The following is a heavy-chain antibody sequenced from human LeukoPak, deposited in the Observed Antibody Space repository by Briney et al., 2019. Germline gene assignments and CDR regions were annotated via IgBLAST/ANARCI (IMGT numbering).Heavy chain of an antibody. J-gene: IGHJ6*02. V-gene: IGHV3-33*08. CDR3: ARTPLSVEDDYYYGMDV. CDR1: GFTFSSYG. D-gene: IGHD5-24*01. CDR2: IWYDGSNK. Sequence: GGSLRLSCAASGFTFSSYGMHWVRQAPGKGLEWVAVIWYDGSNKYYADSVKGRFTISRDNSKNTLYLQMNSLRAEDTAVYYCARTPLSVEDDYYYGMDVWGQGTTVTVSS.